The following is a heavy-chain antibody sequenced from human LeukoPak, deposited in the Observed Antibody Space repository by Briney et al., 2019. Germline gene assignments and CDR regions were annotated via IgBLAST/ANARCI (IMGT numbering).Heavy chain of an antibody. V-gene: IGHV4-59*12. CDR2: IYHSGST. J-gene: IGHJ4*02. D-gene: IGHD2-8*01. CDR3: ARNPQYCTNGVCYPGYFDY. Sequence: PSETLSLTCTVSGGSISSYYWSWIRQPPGKGLEWIGYIYHSGSTYYNPSLKSRVTISVDRSKNQFSLKLSSVTAADTAVYYCARNPQYCTNGVCYPGYFDYWGQGTLVTVSS. CDR1: GGSISSYY.